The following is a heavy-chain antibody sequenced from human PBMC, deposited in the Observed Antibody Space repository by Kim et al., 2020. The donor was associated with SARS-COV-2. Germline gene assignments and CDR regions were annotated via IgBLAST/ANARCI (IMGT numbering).Heavy chain of an antibody. CDR2: IYYSGST. D-gene: IGHD3-3*01. V-gene: IGHV4-39*07. Sequence: SETLSLTCTVSGGSISSSSYYWSWIRQPPGKGLEWIGSIYYSGSTYYNPSLKSRLTISVDXSKNXXSLKLSSVPAADKAVYYCARDFGDGRDDFDIWGQGTMVTVSS. J-gene: IGHJ3*02. CDR3: ARDFGDGRDDFDI. CDR1: GGSISSSSYY.